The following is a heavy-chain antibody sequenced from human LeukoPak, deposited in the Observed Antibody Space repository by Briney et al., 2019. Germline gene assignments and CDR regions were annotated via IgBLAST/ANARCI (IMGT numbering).Heavy chain of an antibody. V-gene: IGHV1-69*06. J-gene: IGHJ4*02. CDR2: IIPIFGTA. CDR1: GGTFSSYA. CDR3: AREVSGWKRFDF. Sequence: ASVKVSCKASGGTFSSYAISWVRQVPGQGLEWMGGIIPIFGTANYAQKFQGRVTITADKSTSTAYMELSSLRSEDTAVYYCAREVSGWKRFDFWGQGTLVTVSS. D-gene: IGHD6-19*01.